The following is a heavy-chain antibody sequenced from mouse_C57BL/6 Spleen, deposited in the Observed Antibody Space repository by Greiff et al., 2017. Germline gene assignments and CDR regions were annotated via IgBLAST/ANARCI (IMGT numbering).Heavy chain of an antibody. CDR2: INPNNGGT. CDR1: GYTFTDYY. Sequence: EVQLQQSGPELVKPGASVKISCKASGYTFTDYYMNWVKQSHGKSLEWIGDINPNNGGTSYNQKFKGKATLTVAKSSSTAYMELRSLTSEDSAVYYCARYYDYPDDWGQGTTLTVSS. V-gene: IGHV1-26*01. D-gene: IGHD2-4*01. J-gene: IGHJ2*01. CDR3: ARYYDYPDD.